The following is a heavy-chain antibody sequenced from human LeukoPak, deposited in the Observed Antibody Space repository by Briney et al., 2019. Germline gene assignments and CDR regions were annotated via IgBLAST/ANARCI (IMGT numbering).Heavy chain of an antibody. J-gene: IGHJ4*02. Sequence: PSETRSLPCAVYGGPFSGYYWSWIRQPPGKGREWIGEINHSGSTNYNTSLTSRVTISVDTSKNQSSLTLSSVTAADTTVYYCARGHYGILTGYYNFDYWGQGTLVTVSS. D-gene: IGHD3-9*01. CDR1: GGPFSGYY. V-gene: IGHV4-34*01. CDR2: INHSGST. CDR3: ARGHYGILTGYYNFDY.